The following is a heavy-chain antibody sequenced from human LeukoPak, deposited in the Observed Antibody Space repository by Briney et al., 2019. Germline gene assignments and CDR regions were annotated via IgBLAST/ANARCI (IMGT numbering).Heavy chain of an antibody. CDR3: AREGGTVVIGRFDY. J-gene: IGHJ4*02. D-gene: IGHD2-2*01. CDR1: GIDFRASG. Sequence: GGSLRLSCAASGIDFRASGMHWVRQAPGMGLEWVTFIQTDGGDKKYAASVAGRFTISRDNSKNTVYLHMSSLRPDDTALYYCAREGGTVVIGRFDYWGQGTLVTVSS. V-gene: IGHV3-30*02. CDR2: IQTDGGDK.